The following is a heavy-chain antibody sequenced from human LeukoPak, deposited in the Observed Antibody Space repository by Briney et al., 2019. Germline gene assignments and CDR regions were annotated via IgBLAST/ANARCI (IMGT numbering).Heavy chain of an antibody. J-gene: IGHJ4*02. V-gene: IGHV3-74*01. CDR1: GFTFSSYS. D-gene: IGHD2-2*01. CDR3: AVGYCSSTSCDGVGY. CDR2: INTDESST. Sequence: GGSLRLSCAASGFTFSSYSMNWVRQAPGKGLVWVSRINTDESSTDYADSVKGRFTISRDNAKNTLYLQMNSLRAEDTAVYYCAVGYCSSTSCDGVGYWGQGTLVTVSS.